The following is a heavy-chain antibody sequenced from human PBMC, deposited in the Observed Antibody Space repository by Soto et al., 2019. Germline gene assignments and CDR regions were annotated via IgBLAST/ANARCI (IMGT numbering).Heavy chain of an antibody. Sequence: DVQLVETGGGLIQPGRSLRLSCAASGFIVSSSYMTWVRQAPGKGLEWVSVIYADGRTYYADSVKGRVTISRDNSKNTLYLQMNSLSAEDTAVYYCARGGGWYGQCYFDCWGQGTLVTVSS. CDR1: GFIVSSSY. J-gene: IGHJ4*02. CDR2: IYADGRT. CDR3: ARGGGWYGQCYFDC. D-gene: IGHD6-19*01. V-gene: IGHV3-53*02.